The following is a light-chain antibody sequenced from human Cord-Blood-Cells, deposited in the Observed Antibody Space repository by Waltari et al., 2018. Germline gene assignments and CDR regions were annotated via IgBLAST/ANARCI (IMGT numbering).Light chain of an antibody. V-gene: IGKV1-5*01. J-gene: IGKJ1*01. CDR1: QSISSW. CDR2: HAS. CDR3: QQYNSYSPRT. Sequence: DIQMTQSPSTLSASVGDRVTITCRASQSISSWLAWYQQKPGKAPKLLIYHASSLESGVPSRFSGSGSGTEFTLTISSLQPDDFATYYCQQYNSYSPRTFGQGTKVEIK.